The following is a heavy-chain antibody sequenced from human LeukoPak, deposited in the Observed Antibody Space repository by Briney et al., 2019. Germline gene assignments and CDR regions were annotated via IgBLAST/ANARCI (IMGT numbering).Heavy chain of an antibody. CDR2: TFYRSKWYN. CDR3: VRSYDWVFDY. V-gene: IGHV6-1*01. CDR1: GDIFSRHDLT. D-gene: IGHD1-1*01. Sequence: SQTLSLTCAVSGDIFSRHDLTWDWVRQSPSRGLEWLARTFYRSKWYNDYAVSVKSRITVSPDTSKNQFSLHLNSVTPEDTAVYYCVRSYDWVFDYWGQGTRVTVSS. J-gene: IGHJ4*02.